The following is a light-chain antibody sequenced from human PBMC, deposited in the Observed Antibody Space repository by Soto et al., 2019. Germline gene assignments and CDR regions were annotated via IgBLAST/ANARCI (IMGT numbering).Light chain of an antibody. J-gene: IGLJ2*01. CDR2: EVT. Sequence: QSALTQPPSASGSPGQSVTISCTGTSSDVGGYNYVSWYQQHSGKAPKLMIYEVTKRPSGVPDRFSGSKSGNTASLTVSELQTEDEADYYCSSYAGSNIVVFGGGTKLTVL. V-gene: IGLV2-8*01. CDR3: SSYAGSNIVV. CDR1: SSDVGGYNY.